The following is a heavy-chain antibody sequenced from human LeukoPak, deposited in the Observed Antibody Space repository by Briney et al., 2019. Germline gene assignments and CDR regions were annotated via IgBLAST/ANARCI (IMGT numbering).Heavy chain of an antibody. CDR2: IYYSGST. J-gene: IGHJ5*02. CDR1: GGSISSYY. V-gene: IGHV4-59*08. D-gene: IGHD6-13*01. CDR3: ARHGIRSSWENNWFDP. Sequence: SETLSLTCTVSGGSISSYYWSWIRQPPGKGLEWIGYIYYSGSTNYNPSLKSRVTISVDTSKNQFSLKLSSVTAADTAVYYCARHGIRSSWENNWFDPWGQGTLVTVSS.